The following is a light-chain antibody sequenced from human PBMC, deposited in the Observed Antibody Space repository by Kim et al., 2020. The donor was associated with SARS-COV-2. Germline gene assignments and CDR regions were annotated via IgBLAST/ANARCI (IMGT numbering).Light chain of an antibody. Sequence: PGERATLSCRASQSITRNFLTWYHHKPGQAPRLLIYGASTRATGIPDRFSGSGSGTDFTLTISGLEPEDFAVYYCQYFGTTSWTFGQGTKL. V-gene: IGKV3-20*01. CDR3: QYFGTTSWT. J-gene: IGKJ1*01. CDR2: GAS. CDR1: QSITRNF.